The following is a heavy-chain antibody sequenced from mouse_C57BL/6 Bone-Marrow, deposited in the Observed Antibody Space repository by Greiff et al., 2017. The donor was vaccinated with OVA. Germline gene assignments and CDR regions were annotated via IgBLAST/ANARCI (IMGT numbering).Heavy chain of an antibody. CDR3: ARGDLYYGNYVFAY. Sequence: VQLQQPGAELVKPGASVKLSCKASGYTFTSYWMHWVKPRPGQGLEWIGMIHPNSGSINYNEKFKSKATLTVDKSSSTAYMQLSSLTSEDSAVYYCARGDLYYGNYVFAYWGQGTLVTVSA. V-gene: IGHV1-64*01. J-gene: IGHJ3*01. CDR1: GYTFTSYW. D-gene: IGHD2-1*01. CDR2: IHPNSGSI.